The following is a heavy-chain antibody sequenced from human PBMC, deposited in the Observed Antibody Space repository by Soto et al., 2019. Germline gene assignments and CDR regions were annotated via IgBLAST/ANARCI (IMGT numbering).Heavy chain of an antibody. V-gene: IGHV3-9*01. CDR2: INWNSDTI. CDR1: GFTFEDYA. D-gene: IGHD7-27*01. J-gene: IGHJ4*02. CDR3: AKDVHLNWDTSRSNFDF. Sequence: EVQLVESGGGLVQPGRSLRLSCAASGFTFEDYAMHWVRQAPGKGLEWVSGINWNSDTIGQADSVKGRFTISRDNAKNSLYLQMNSLRGEDTALYYCAKDVHLNWDTSRSNFDFWGQGTLVTVSS.